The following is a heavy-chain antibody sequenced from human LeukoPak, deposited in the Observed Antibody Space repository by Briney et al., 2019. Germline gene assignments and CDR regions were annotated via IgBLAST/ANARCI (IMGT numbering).Heavy chain of an antibody. CDR1: GYTFISYG. V-gene: IGHV1-18*01. Sequence: ASVKVSCKASGYTFISYGVRWGRQAPGQWLEWMGWISAYNGNTNYAQKLQGRVTMTTDTSTSTAYVELRSLRSDDTAVYYCARGRSGSSYWGQGTLVTVSS. J-gene: IGHJ4*02. CDR3: ARGRSGSSY. CDR2: ISAYNGNT. D-gene: IGHD1-26*01.